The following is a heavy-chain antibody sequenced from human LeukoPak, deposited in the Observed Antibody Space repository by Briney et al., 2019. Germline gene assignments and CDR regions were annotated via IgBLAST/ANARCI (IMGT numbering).Heavy chain of an antibody. Sequence: GGPLPLSCAPSGFSFSDYWMNWLRQAPGKGLECVANIKADGREKYYVDSVKGRFIISRDNAKNSLSLQMNSLRADVTAVYYCWGGHYSDYTSPGTLVTVSS. CDR1: GFSFSDYW. CDR2: IKADGREK. V-gene: IGHV3-7*01. J-gene: IGHJ4*02. CDR3: WGGHYSDY.